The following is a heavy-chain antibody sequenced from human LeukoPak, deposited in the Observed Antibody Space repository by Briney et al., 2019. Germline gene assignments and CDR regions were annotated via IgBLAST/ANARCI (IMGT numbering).Heavy chain of an antibody. V-gene: IGHV3-21*01. J-gene: IGHJ3*02. Sequence: PGGSLRLSCAASGFTFSRYSMNGVRQAPGRGVEWVSSICSSSSYIYYADSVGGGFTISRDNAKNSLYLQMNSLRDGDTGVYFCARNARKWELLHAFDIWGQGTMVTVSS. CDR3: ARNARKWELLHAFDI. CDR1: GFTFSRYS. D-gene: IGHD1-26*01. CDR2: ICSSSSYI.